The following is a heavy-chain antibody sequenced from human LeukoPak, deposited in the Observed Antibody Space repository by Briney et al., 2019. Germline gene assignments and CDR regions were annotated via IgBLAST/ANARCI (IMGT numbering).Heavy chain of an antibody. CDR2: IKSKTDGGTT. Sequence: GGSLRLSCAASGFTFSNAWMSWVRQAPGKGLEWVGRIKSKTDGGTTDYAAPVKGRFTISRDDSKNTLYLQMNSLRAEDTAVYYCGKDVEQYYYDRSGYPDYWGQGALVTVSS. CDR3: GKDVEQYYYDRSGYPDY. V-gene: IGHV3-15*01. CDR1: GFTFSNAW. D-gene: IGHD3-22*01. J-gene: IGHJ4*02.